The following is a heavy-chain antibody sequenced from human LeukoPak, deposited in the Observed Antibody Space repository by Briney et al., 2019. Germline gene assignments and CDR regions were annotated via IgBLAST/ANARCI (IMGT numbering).Heavy chain of an antibody. CDR1: GFTFSIYG. J-gene: IGHJ4*02. CDR2: IRYDGNSK. Sequence: GGSLRLSCAASGFTFSIYGMHWVRQAPGKGLEWVAFIRYDGNSKYYADSVKGRFTISRDNSKNTLYLQMNSLRAEDTAVYYCAKHQYYEQYYFDYWGQGTLVTVSS. D-gene: IGHD3-22*01. V-gene: IGHV3-30*02. CDR3: AKHQYYEQYYFDY.